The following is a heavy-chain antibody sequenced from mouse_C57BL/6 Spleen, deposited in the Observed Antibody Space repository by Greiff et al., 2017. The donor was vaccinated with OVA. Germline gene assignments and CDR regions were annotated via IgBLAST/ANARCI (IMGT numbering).Heavy chain of an antibody. CDR1: GYTFTSYW. V-gene: IGHV1-69*01. D-gene: IGHD1-1*01. J-gene: IGHJ3*01. CDR3: ARPGSSYPFAY. Sequence: QVQLQQPGAELVMPGASVKLSCKASGYTFTSYWMHWVKQRPGQGLEWIGEIDPSDSYNNYNQQFKGKSTMPVDKSYSTAYMQLSSRTSEDSAVYYCARPGSSYPFAYWGQGTLVTVSA. CDR2: IDPSDSYN.